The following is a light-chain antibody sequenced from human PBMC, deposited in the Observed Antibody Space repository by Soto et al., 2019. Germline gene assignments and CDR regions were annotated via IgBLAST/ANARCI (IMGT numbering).Light chain of an antibody. CDR3: QHSYSTPRT. CDR1: QSIASY. V-gene: IGKV1-39*01. J-gene: IGKJ2*01. Sequence: DIQMTQSPSSLSASVGDRVTITCRASQSIASYLNWYQQKPGKAPKLLIYAASSLQSGVPSGFSGSGSGTDFTLTISSLQPEQFATYFCQHSYSTPRTFGQGTKLDIK. CDR2: AAS.